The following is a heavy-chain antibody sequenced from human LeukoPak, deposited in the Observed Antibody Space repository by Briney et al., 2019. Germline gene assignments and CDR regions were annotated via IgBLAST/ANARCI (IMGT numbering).Heavy chain of an antibody. CDR2: ISWNSGSI. CDR1: GFTFDDYA. J-gene: IGHJ3*02. Sequence: GGSLRLSCAASGFTFDDYAMHWVRQAPGKGLEWVSGISWNSGSIGYADSVKGRFTISRDNAKNSLYLQINSLRAEDMALYYCAKIGPSIAAYGAFDIWGQGTMVTVSS. V-gene: IGHV3-9*03. CDR3: AKIGPSIAAYGAFDI. D-gene: IGHD6-6*01.